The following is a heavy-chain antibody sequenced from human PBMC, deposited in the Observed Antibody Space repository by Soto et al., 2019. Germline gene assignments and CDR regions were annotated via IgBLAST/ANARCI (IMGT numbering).Heavy chain of an antibody. D-gene: IGHD3-16*02. CDR1: GFTFGSYE. CDR3: ARGISGMDV. J-gene: IGHJ6*02. CDR2: ISSSGSTI. V-gene: IGHV3-48*03. Sequence: LRLSCAASGFTFGSYEMNWVRQAPGKGLEWVSYISSSGSTIYYADSVKGRFTISRDNAKNSLYLQMNSLRAEDTAVYYCARGISGMDVWGQGTTVTVSS.